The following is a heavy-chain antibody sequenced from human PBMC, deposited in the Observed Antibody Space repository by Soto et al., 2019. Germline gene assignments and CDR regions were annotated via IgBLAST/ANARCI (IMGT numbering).Heavy chain of an antibody. Sequence: WASVKVSCKASGGTFSSYTISWVRQAPGQGLEWMGRIIPILGIANYAQKFQGRVTITADKSTSTAYMELSSLRSEDTAVYYCASNYWSGSDYNWFDPWGQGTLVTVSS. CDR2: IIPILGIA. D-gene: IGHD3-3*01. CDR1: GGTFSSYT. V-gene: IGHV1-69*02. J-gene: IGHJ5*02. CDR3: ASNYWSGSDYNWFDP.